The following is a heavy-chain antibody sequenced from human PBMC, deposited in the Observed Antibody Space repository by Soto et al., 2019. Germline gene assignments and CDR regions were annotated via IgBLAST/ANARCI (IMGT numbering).Heavy chain of an antibody. CDR2: INHSGST. V-gene: IGHV4-34*01. Sequence: SETLSLTCAVYGGSFSGYYWSWIRQPPGKGLEWIGEINHSGSTNYNPSLKSRVTISVDTSKNQFSLKLSSVTAADTAVYYCARGGVAARQNYYYYYGMDVWGQGTTVTVSS. CDR3: ARGGVAARQNYYYYYGMDV. CDR1: GGSFSGYY. J-gene: IGHJ6*02. D-gene: IGHD6-6*01.